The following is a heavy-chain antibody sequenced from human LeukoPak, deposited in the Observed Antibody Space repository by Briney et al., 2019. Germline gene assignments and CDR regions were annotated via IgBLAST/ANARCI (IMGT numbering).Heavy chain of an antibody. CDR2: ISYDGSNK. CDR1: GFPFSSYA. CDR3: ARDSATNSSGWWLLIDY. V-gene: IGHV3-30-3*01. Sequence: GGSLRLSCVASGFPFSSYAMHWVRQAPGKGLEWVAVISYDGSNKYYADSVKGRFTISRDNSKNTLYLQMNSLRAEDTAVYYCARDSATNSSGWWLLIDYWGQGTLVTVSS. J-gene: IGHJ4*02. D-gene: IGHD6-19*01.